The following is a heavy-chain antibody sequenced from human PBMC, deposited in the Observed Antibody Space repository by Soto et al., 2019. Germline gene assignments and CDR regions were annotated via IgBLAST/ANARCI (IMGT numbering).Heavy chain of an antibody. CDR3: ARGGDGYNAAFEY. CDR2: ISYSGTT. CDR1: GGSVISGSHY. Sequence: SETLSLTCTVSGGSVISGSHYWRWIRQPPGKGLEWIAYISYSGTTKYNPSLKGRLAMSVDMSKRQFSLRLRSVTAADTARYSCARGGDGYNAAFEYWSHGIQVTVSS. J-gene: IGHJ4*01. V-gene: IGHV4-61*01. D-gene: IGHD2-21*01.